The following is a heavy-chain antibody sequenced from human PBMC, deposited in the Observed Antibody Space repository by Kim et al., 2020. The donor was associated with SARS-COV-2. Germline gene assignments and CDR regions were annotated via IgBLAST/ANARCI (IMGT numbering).Heavy chain of an antibody. V-gene: IGHV1-2*02. Sequence: NTGDANHAQKFQGRVNMTRDTSISTAYMELSTLISDDTAIYYCARTQGLDYWGQGTQVTVSS. CDR3: ARTQGLDY. J-gene: IGHJ4*02. CDR2: NTGDA.